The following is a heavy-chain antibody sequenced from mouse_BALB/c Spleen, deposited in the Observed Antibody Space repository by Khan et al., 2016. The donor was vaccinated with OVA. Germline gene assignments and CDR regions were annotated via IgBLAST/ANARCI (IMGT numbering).Heavy chain of an antibody. CDR1: GFTFSNYW. D-gene: IGHD3-3*01. J-gene: IGHJ1*01. V-gene: IGHV6-6*02. Sequence: EVQLQESGGGLVQPGGSMKLSCVASGFTFSNYWMNWVRQSPEKGFEWVAEIRLESNIYATHYAESVRGRFTISRDDSRSSVYLQMNNLGAEDTGIYYCARGWDWYFDVWGAGTTVTVSS. CDR2: IRLESNIYAT. CDR3: ARGWDWYFDV.